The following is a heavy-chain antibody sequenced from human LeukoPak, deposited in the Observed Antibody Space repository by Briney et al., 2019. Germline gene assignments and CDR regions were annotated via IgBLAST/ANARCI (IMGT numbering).Heavy chain of an antibody. CDR2: ISSDGYSI. D-gene: IGHD2-15*01. V-gene: IGHV3-11*04. CDR3: ARDHGLVAEPAFDV. J-gene: IGHJ3*01. Sequence: GGSLRLSCAASGFTVSSNYMSWVRQAPGKGLEWVSFISSDGYSIYYADSVKGRFTISRDNAKNSLYLQMNSLRAEDTAVYYCARDHGLVAEPAFDVWGQGTMVTVSS. CDR1: GFTVSSNY.